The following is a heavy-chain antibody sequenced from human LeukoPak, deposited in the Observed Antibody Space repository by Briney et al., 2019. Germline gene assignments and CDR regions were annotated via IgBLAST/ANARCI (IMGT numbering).Heavy chain of an antibody. V-gene: IGHV3-74*01. CDR2: IHSDGSVT. Sequence: GGSLRLSCAASGFTFSSYWMHWVRQAPGKGLVWVSRIHSDGSVTRYADSVKGRFTISRDNAKNTLYLQMNSLKTEDTAVYYCTTDPYDSSGYYYSGNWFDPWGQGTLVTVSS. CDR3: TTDPYDSSGYYYSGNWFDP. CDR1: GFTFSSYW. D-gene: IGHD3-22*01. J-gene: IGHJ5*02.